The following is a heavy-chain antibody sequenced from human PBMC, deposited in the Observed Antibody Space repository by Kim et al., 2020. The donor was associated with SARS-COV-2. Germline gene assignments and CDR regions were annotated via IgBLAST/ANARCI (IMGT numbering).Heavy chain of an antibody. V-gene: IGHV4-59*01. CDR3: ARVRLAVAGLPYFDY. J-gene: IGHJ4*02. D-gene: IGHD6-19*01. Sequence: SLKSRVTISVDTSKNQFSLTLSSVTAADTAVYYCARVRLAVAGLPYFDYWGQGTLVTVSS.